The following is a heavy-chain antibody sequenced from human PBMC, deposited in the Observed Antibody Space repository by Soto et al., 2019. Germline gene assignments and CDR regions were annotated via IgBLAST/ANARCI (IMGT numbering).Heavy chain of an antibody. CDR1: GGTFSSYA. D-gene: IGHD2-2*02. CDR3: ARSKVRIVVVPAAIQMDDYYYYGMEV. CDR2: IIPIIGTA. J-gene: IGHJ6*02. Sequence: SVKVSCKASGGTFSSYAISWVRQAPGQGLEWMGGIIPIIGTANYAQKFQGRVTITADKRKSTAYMELSSLRSEDTAVYYSARSKVRIVVVPAAIQMDDYYYYGMEVWG. V-gene: IGHV1-69*06.